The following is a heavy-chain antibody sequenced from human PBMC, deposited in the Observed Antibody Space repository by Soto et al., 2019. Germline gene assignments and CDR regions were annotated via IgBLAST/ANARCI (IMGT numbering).Heavy chain of an antibody. CDR3: AKGKVGYCSGGRCHAFDY. J-gene: IGHJ4*02. Sequence: GGSLRLSCAASGPTFSSYGMSWVRQAPRKGLEWVSAISGSGGSTYYADSVKGRFTISRDNSKNTLYLQMNSLRAEDTAVYYCAKGKVGYCSGGRCHAFDYWGQGTLVTVSS. CDR2: ISGSGGST. CDR1: GPTFSSYG. D-gene: IGHD2-15*01. V-gene: IGHV3-23*01.